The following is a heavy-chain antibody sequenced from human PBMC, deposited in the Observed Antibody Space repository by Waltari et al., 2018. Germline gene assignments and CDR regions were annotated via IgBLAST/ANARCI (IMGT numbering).Heavy chain of an antibody. J-gene: IGHJ4*02. CDR2: ISAYKGNT. Sequence: QVQLVQSGAEVKKPGASVKVSCKASGYTFTSYGISGVRQAPGQGLEWMGWISAYKGNTNYSQNLQVRVTMTTDTSTTTAYMELRILSPDDTAVYYCATSFGVVISMPRYWGQGTLVTVSS. D-gene: IGHD3-3*01. CDR1: GYTFTSYG. CDR3: ATSFGVVISMPRY. V-gene: IGHV1-18*01.